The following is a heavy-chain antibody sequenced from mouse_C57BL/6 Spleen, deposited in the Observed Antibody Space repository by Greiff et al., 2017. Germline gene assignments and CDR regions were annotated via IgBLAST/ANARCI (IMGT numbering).Heavy chain of an antibody. CDR1: GYAFSSSW. Sequence: VQLQQSGPELVKPGASVKISCKASGYAFSSSWMNWVKQRPGKGLEWIGRIYPGDGDTNYNGKFKGKATLTADKSSSTAYMQLSSLTSEDSAVYFCARGITTVGGYYFDYGGQGTTLTVSS. D-gene: IGHD1-1*01. CDR2: IYPGDGDT. J-gene: IGHJ2*01. CDR3: ARGITTVGGYYFDY. V-gene: IGHV1-82*01.